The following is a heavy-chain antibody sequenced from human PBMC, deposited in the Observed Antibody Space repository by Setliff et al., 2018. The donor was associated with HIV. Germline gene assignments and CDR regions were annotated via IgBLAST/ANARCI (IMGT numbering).Heavy chain of an antibody. CDR3: ARDLAESAFIMIRGAGWFDP. V-gene: IGHV1-69*05. CDR1: GGTFNRHA. Sequence: GASVKVSCKASGGTFNRHAISWLRQAPGQGLEWMGGTNPILGSANYAQKFQGRVTITTDESTSTAYMELSSLRSDDTAVYFCARDLAESAFIMIRGAGWFDPWGQGTPVTVSS. J-gene: IGHJ5*02. CDR2: TNPILGSA. D-gene: IGHD3-10*01.